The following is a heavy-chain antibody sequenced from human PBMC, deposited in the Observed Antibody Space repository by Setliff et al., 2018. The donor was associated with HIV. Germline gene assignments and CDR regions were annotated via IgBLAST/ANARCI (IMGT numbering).Heavy chain of an antibody. CDR1: GGDYY. V-gene: IGHV4-39*01. Sequence: PSETLSLTCTVSGGDYYWGWIRQPPGEGLERIASINYSGNTYYNPSLKSRVTISVDTSKNQFSLRLSSVTAADTAVYYCARQLGVTTVTKRYFDLWGRGTLVTVSS. J-gene: IGHJ2*01. CDR3: ARQLGVTTVTKRYFDL. D-gene: IGHD4-17*01. CDR2: INYSGNT.